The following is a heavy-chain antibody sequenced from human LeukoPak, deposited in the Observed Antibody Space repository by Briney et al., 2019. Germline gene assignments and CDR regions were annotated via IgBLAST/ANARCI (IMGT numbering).Heavy chain of an antibody. Sequence: PSETLSLTCAVYGGSFSGYYWSWIRQPPGKGLEWIGEINHSGSTNYNPSLKSRVTISVDTSKNQFSLKLSSVTAADTAVYYCARRVVRGVNCCYFDYWGQGTLVTVSS. CDR2: INHSGST. CDR1: GGSFSGYY. D-gene: IGHD3-10*01. CDR3: ARRVVRGVNCCYFDY. J-gene: IGHJ4*02. V-gene: IGHV4-34*01.